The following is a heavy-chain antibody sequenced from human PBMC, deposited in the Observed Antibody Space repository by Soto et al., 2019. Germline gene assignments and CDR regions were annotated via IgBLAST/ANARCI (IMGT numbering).Heavy chain of an antibody. Sequence: EVQLVESGGGLVQPGGSLRLSCAASGFTFSSYWMSWVRQAPGKGLEWVANIKQDGSEKYYVDSVKGRFTISRDNAKNSLYLQMNSLRAEDTAVYYCARDHFHYYDSSGYSQDYWGQGTLVTVSS. V-gene: IGHV3-7*01. D-gene: IGHD3-22*01. J-gene: IGHJ4*02. CDR3: ARDHFHYYDSSGYSQDY. CDR1: GFTFSSYW. CDR2: IKQDGSEK.